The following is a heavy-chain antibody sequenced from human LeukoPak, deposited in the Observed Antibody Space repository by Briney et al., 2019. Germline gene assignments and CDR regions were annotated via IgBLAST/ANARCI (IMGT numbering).Heavy chain of an antibody. D-gene: IGHD1-26*01. CDR2: INHSGST. Sequence: SETLSLTCAVYGGSFSGYYWSWIRQPPGKGLEWIGEINHSGSTNYNPSLKSRVTISVDTSKNQFSLKLSSVTAADTAVHYCASQVGATFFDYWGQGTLVTVSS. J-gene: IGHJ4*02. CDR1: GGSFSGYY. CDR3: ASQVGATFFDY. V-gene: IGHV4-34*01.